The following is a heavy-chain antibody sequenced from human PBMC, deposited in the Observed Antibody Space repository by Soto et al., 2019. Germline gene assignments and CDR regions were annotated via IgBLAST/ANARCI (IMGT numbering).Heavy chain of an antibody. V-gene: IGHV3-23*01. CDR3: AKGIAMIVVVAGNGMDV. J-gene: IGHJ6*02. Sequence: LRLSCAASTFTFKLYAMTWVRHAPVNGLELVSAISGSGGSTYYADSVKGRFTISGDNSKNTLYLQMNSLRVEDTAVYYCAKGIAMIVVVAGNGMDVWGQGTTVTVSS. CDR2: ISGSGGST. D-gene: IGHD3-22*01. CDR1: TFTFKLYA.